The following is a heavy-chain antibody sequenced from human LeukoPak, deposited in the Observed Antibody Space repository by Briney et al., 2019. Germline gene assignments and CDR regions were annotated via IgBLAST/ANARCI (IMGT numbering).Heavy chain of an antibody. V-gene: IGHV3-30*02. D-gene: IGHD2-2*01. CDR1: GFTFSSYG. CDR2: IRYDGSNK. CDR3: AKRGGICSSTSCSYFDY. Sequence: GGSLRLSCAASGFTFSSYGMHWVRQAPGKGLEWVAFIRYDGSNKYYADSVKGRFTISRDNSKNTLYLQMNSLRAEDTAVYYCAKRGGICSSTSCSYFDYWGQGTLVTVSS. J-gene: IGHJ4*02.